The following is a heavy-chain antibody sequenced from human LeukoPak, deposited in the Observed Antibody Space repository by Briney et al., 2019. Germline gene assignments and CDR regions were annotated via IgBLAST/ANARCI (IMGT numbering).Heavy chain of an antibody. CDR2: IYYSGST. CDR1: GGSISSGDYY. Sequence: PSQTLSLTCTVSGGSISSGDYYWSWIRQPRGKGLEWIGYIYYSGSTYYNPSLKSRVTISVDTSKNQFSLKLSSVTAADTAVYYCARGGTYYDFWSGYSWFDPWGQGTLVTVSS. V-gene: IGHV4-30-4*08. CDR3: ARGGTYYDFWSGYSWFDP. D-gene: IGHD3-3*01. J-gene: IGHJ5*02.